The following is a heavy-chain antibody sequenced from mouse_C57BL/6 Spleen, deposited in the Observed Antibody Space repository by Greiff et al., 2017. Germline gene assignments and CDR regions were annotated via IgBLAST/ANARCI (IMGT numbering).Heavy chain of an antibody. CDR1: GYTFTSYW. D-gene: IGHD2-4*01. Sequence: QVQLQQSGTELVKPGASVKLSCKASGYTFTSYWMHWVKQRPGQGLEWIGNINPSNGGTNYNEKFKSKATLTVDKSSSTAYMQLSSLTSEDSAVYYCARGDYDYDGFDYWGQGTTLTVSS. J-gene: IGHJ2*01. CDR2: INPSNGGT. V-gene: IGHV1-53*01. CDR3: ARGDYDYDGFDY.